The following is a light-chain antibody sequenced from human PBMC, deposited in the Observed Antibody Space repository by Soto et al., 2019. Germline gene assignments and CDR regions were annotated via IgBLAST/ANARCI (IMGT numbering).Light chain of an antibody. V-gene: IGKV3-20*01. CDR3: QQRRT. J-gene: IGKJ1*01. CDR1: QSVGSSY. Sequence: EIVLTQSPGTLSLTPGERATLSCRASQSVGSSYLAWYQHKPGQAPRLLIFGVSNRATGIPDRFSGSGSGTDFTLTISRLEPEDFAVYYCQQRRTFGQGTKVDI. CDR2: GVS.